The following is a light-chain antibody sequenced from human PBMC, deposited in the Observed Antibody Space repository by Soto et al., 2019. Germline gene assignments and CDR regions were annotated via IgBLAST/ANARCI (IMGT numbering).Light chain of an antibody. V-gene: IGKV3-20*01. CDR3: QQYGSSQWT. Sequence: EIVLTQSPATLSLSPGERATLSCRASQSVSSYLAWYQQKPGQAPRLLIYGASSRATGIPDRFSGGGSGTDLTLTISRLEPEDCEVYDCQQYGSSQWTFGQGTRLEIK. CDR2: GAS. J-gene: IGKJ5*01. CDR1: QSVSSY.